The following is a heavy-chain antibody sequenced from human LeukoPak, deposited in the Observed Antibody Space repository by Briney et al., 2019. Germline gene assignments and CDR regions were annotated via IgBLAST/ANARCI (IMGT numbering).Heavy chain of an antibody. Sequence: GGSLRLSCAASGFTFSSSALHWVRQAPGKGLEWVAVTSYGGSNTYYADSVKGRFTISRDNSRNTLYLQMNSLRAEDTAVYYCARSGGYDILTGYPLHYFDYWGQGTLVTVSS. V-gene: IGHV3-30*04. J-gene: IGHJ4*02. CDR3: ARSGGYDILTGYPLHYFDY. CDR1: GFTFSSSA. CDR2: TSYGGSNT. D-gene: IGHD3-9*01.